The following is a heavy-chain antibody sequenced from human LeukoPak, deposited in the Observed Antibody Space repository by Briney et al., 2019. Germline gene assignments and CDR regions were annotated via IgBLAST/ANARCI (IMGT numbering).Heavy chain of an antibody. CDR1: GFTFSSYA. CDR3: TTGGDRITMIVVVITGFDY. Sequence: GGSLRLSCAASGFTFSSYAMSWVRQAPGKGLEWVSAISGSGGSTYYADSVKGRFTISRDNSKNTLYLQMNSLKTEDTAVYYCTTGGDRITMIVVVITGFDYWGQGTLVTVSS. J-gene: IGHJ4*02. D-gene: IGHD3-22*01. V-gene: IGHV3-23*01. CDR2: ISGSGGST.